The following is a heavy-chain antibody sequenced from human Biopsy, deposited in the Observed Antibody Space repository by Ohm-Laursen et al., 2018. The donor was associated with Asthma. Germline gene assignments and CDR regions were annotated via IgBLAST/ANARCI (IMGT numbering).Heavy chain of an antibody. CDR2: VNTGNGDT. CDR3: ARTYYDFLTGQVKDVFGV. V-gene: IGHV1-3*04. CDR1: GYNFISFA. Sequence: GSSVKVSCNASGYNFISFAIHWVRQAPGQRLEWMGWVNTGNGDTKYSQKFQGRVTITRDTSASTVYMELRSLRSEDTATYYCARTYYDFLTGQVKDVFGVWGQGTMVTVSS. D-gene: IGHD3-9*01. J-gene: IGHJ3*01.